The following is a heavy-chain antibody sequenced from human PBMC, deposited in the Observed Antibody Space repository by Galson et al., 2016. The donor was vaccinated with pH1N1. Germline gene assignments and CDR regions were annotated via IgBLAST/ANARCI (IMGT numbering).Heavy chain of an antibody. D-gene: IGHD1-1*01. Sequence: SLRLSCAASGLTFRNHVMSWVRQAPGKGLEWVAVITASADATFYAHSVKGRFTISRDNSRSTVSLQMNSLRADDTAVYYCVTRRPTTTPGVIDYWGHGTLVTVS. CDR1: GLTFRNHV. CDR3: VTRRPTTTPGVIDY. J-gene: IGHJ4*01. CDR2: ITASADAT. V-gene: IGHV3-23*01.